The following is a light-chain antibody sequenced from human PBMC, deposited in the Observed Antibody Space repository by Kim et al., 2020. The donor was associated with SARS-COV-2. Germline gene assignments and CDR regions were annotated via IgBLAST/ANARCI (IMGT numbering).Light chain of an antibody. CDR2: GAS. CDR3: QQYNIWRT. CDR1: QSVSK. V-gene: IGKV3-15*01. Sequence: EIVMTQSPATLSVSPGERATLSCRASQSVSKLAWYQQRPGQAPRLLIYGASTRATGIPARFSGSGSGTEFTLTISILQSEDFAVYYCQQYNIWRTFGQGTKVEIK. J-gene: IGKJ1*01.